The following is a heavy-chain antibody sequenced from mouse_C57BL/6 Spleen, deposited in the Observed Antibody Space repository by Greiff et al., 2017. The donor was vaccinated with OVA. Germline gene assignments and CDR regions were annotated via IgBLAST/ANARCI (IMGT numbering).Heavy chain of an antibody. V-gene: IGHV2-2*01. CDR1: GFSLTSYG. J-gene: IGHJ4*01. Sequence: VQLQQSGPGLVQPSQSLSITCTVSGFSLTSYGVHWVRQSPGKGLEWLGVIWSGGSTDYNAAFISSLSISKDNSKSQVFFKMNRLQADDTAIYYCARDYYGSSYTPDAMDYWGQGTSVTVSS. D-gene: IGHD1-1*01. CDR2: IWSGGST. CDR3: ARDYYGSSYTPDAMDY.